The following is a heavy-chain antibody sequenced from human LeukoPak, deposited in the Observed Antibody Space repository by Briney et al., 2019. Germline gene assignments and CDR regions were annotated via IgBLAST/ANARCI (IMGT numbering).Heavy chain of an antibody. J-gene: IGHJ3*02. CDR2: IRGSGGST. CDR1: GFTFNSYA. D-gene: IGHD3-16*01. V-gene: IGHV3-23*01. Sequence: GGSLRLSCTASGFTFNSYAMNWVRQAPGKGLEWVSTIRGSGGSTYTADSVKGRFTISRDNSKNTLHLQMNSLRAEDTAVYYCAKLGDDAFDIWGQGTMVTVSS. CDR3: AKLGDDAFDI.